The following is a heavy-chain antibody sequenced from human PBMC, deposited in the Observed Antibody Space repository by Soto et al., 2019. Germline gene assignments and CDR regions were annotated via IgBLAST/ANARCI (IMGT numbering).Heavy chain of an antibody. J-gene: IGHJ6*02. Sequence: TLSLTGTVSGGSISNGGYYWTLIRQHPGKGLEWIGYIYYSGSTYYNPSLKSRVTISVDTSKNQFSLKLTSVTAADTAVYYCARDVTDFWSGHEGMDVWGQGTTVTVSS. D-gene: IGHD3-3*01. V-gene: IGHV4-31*03. CDR3: ARDVTDFWSGHEGMDV. CDR1: GGSISNGGYY. CDR2: IYYSGST.